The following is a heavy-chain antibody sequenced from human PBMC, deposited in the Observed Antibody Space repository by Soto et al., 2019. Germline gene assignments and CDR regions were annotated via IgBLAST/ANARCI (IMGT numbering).Heavy chain of an antibody. J-gene: IGHJ6*02. CDR1: GGSISSYY. CDR2: IYYSGST. V-gene: IGHV4-59*01. D-gene: IGHD3-22*01. CDR3: ARAGPITTHGGGTHYYYYYGMDV. Sequence: SETLSLTCTVSGGSISSYYWSWIRQPPGKGLEWIGYIYYSGSTNYNPSLKSRVTISVDTSKNLFSLKLSSVTAADTAVYYCARAGPITTHGGGTHYYYYYGMDVWGQGTTVTVSS.